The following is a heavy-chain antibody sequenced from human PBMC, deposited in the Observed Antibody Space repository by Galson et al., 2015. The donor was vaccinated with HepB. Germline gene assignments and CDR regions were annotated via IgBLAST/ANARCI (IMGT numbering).Heavy chain of an antibody. D-gene: IGHD3-3*01. J-gene: IGHJ4*02. CDR3: AKDNTIWYYFDY. Sequence: SLRLSCAASGFTFSSYAMSWVRQAPGKGLEWVSAISGSGGSTYYADSVKGRFTISRDNSKNTLYLRMNSLRAEDTAVYYCAKDNTIWYYFDYWGQGTLVTVSS. CDR2: ISGSGGST. V-gene: IGHV3-23*01. CDR1: GFTFSSYA.